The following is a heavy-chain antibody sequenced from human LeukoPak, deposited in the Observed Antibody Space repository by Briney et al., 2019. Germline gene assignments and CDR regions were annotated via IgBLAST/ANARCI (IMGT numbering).Heavy chain of an antibody. Sequence: GGSLRLSCAASGFTVSSNYMSWVRQAPGKGLEWVSSISSSSSYIYYADSVKGRFTISRDNAKNSLYLQMNSLRAEDTAVYYCARLSYDILTGYYGTDYWGQGTLVTVSS. V-gene: IGHV3-21*01. CDR3: ARLSYDILTGYYGTDY. CDR1: GFTVSSNY. D-gene: IGHD3-9*01. CDR2: ISSSSSYI. J-gene: IGHJ4*02.